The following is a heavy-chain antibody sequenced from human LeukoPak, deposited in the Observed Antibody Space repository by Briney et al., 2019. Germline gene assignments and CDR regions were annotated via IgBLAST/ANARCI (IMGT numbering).Heavy chain of an antibody. D-gene: IGHD1-26*01. Sequence: GGSLRLSCAASGFTFSSYGMHWVRQAPGKGLEWVAVISYDGSNKYYADSVKGRFTISRDNSKNTLYLQMNSLRAEDTAVYYCAKDSEYSGSYPALDYWGQGTLVTVSS. CDR3: AKDSEYSGSYPALDY. CDR2: ISYDGSNK. V-gene: IGHV3-30*18. J-gene: IGHJ4*02. CDR1: GFTFSSYG.